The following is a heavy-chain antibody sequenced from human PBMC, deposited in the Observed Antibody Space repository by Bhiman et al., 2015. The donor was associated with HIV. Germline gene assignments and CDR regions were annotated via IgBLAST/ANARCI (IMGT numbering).Heavy chain of an antibody. D-gene: IGHD3-22*01. Sequence: EVQLVESGGGLVQPGGSLRLSCAASGFTFSSYWMHWVRQAPGKGLVWVSRINTDGSATSYADSVKGRFTISRDNAKNTLYLQMNSLRAEDTAVYYCARGRYYDGTGYYSYAGYDYWGQGTLVTVSS. J-gene: IGHJ4*02. V-gene: IGHV3-74*01. CDR3: ARGRYYDGTGYYSYAGYDY. CDR2: INTDGSAT. CDR1: GFTFSSYW.